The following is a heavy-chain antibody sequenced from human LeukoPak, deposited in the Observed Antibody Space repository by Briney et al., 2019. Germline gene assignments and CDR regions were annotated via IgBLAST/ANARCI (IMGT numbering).Heavy chain of an antibody. V-gene: IGHV3-30*04. CDR2: ISYDGSNK. CDR1: GFTFSSYA. CDR3: ASGKYRYGDNWFDP. D-gene: IGHD5-18*01. J-gene: IGHJ5*02. Sequence: PGGSLRLSCAASGFTFSSYAMHWVRQAPGKARECVVVISYDGSNKYYADSVKGRFTISRDNSKNTLYLQMNSLRAEDTAVYFCASGKYRYGDNWFDPWGQGTLVTVSS.